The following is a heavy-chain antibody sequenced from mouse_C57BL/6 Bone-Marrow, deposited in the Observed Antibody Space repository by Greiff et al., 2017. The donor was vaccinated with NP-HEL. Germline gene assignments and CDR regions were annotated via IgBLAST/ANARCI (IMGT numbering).Heavy chain of an antibody. J-gene: IGHJ1*03. CDR3: ARETTVVAPYFDV. CDR2: ISYDGSN. V-gene: IGHV3-6*01. D-gene: IGHD1-1*01. Sequence: EVKLQESGPGLVKPSQSLSLTCSVTGYSITSGYYWNWIRQFPGNKLEWMGYISYDGSNNYNPSLKNRISITRDTSKNQFFLKLNSVTTEDTATYYCARETTVVAPYFDVWGTGTTVTVSS. CDR1: GYSITSGYY.